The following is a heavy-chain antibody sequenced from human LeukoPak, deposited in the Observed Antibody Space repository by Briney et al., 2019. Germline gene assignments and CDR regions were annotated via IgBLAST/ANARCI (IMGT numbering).Heavy chain of an antibody. CDR2: ISYDGSNK. CDR3: ARAGGGRSPDWFDP. CDR1: GFTFSNYG. V-gene: IGHV3-30*03. D-gene: IGHD1-26*01. J-gene: IGHJ5*02. Sequence: GGSLRLSCAASGFTFSNYGMHWVRQAPGKGLEWVAVISYDGSNKYYADSVKGRFTISRDNAKNSLYLQMNSLRAEDTAVYYCARAGGGRSPDWFDPWGQGTLVTVSS.